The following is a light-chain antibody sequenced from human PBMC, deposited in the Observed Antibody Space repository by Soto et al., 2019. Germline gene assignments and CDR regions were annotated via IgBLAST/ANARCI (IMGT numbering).Light chain of an antibody. CDR3: SSYTGSTTLVV. V-gene: IGLV2-14*03. J-gene: IGLJ2*01. Sequence: QSALTQPASVSGSPGQSITISCAGTSSDVGGYNYVSWYQQHPGKAPKLMIYDVSNRSSGVSNRFSGSRSGNTASLTISGLQAEDEAHYYCSSYTGSTTLVVFGGGTKLTVL. CDR1: SSDVGGYNY. CDR2: DVS.